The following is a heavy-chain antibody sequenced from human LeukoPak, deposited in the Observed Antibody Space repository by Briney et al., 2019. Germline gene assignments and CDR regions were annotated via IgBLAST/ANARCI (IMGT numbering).Heavy chain of an antibody. J-gene: IGHJ4*02. CDR3: ATLPRGPTGYVGYGGEDY. V-gene: IGHV3-23*01. Sequence: PGGSLRLSCAASGFTSSIYAMTWVRQAPGKGLQWVSAITGSGGSTYYAESVKGRFTMSRDNSKNTLYLRMNGLRAEDTAVYYCATLPRGPTGYVGYGGEDYWGQGTLVTVSS. CDR1: GFTSSIYA. CDR2: ITGSGGST. D-gene: IGHD5-12*01.